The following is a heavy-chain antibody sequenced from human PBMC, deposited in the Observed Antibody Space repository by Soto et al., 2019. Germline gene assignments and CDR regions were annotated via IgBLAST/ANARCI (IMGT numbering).Heavy chain of an antibody. CDR1: GFTFSDYA. D-gene: IGHD6-19*01. J-gene: IGHJ4*02. CDR2: VSHDGRNT. Sequence: VQLVESGGGVVQPGRSLRLSCAASGFTFSDYAMHWVRQAPGKGLEWVAVVSHDGRNTHYADSVKGRFSISRDSSKNTVSLEMTSLRAEDTAVYSCAKGGRQWLVTSDFNYWGQGALVTVSS. V-gene: IGHV3-30*18. CDR3: AKGGRQWLVTSDFNY.